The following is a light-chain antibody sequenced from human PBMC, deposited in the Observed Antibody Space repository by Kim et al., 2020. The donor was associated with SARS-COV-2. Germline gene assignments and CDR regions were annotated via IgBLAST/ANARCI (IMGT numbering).Light chain of an antibody. J-gene: IGKJ1*01. CDR2: DAS. CDR1: QSITTD. CDR3: QQRNKWPRT. Sequence: VSAGERATLSCRASQSITTDLAWYQQKPGQAPRLFIYDASNRAAGIPARFSGGGSGTDFTLTVSSLEPEDSAVYYCQQRNKWPRTFGQGTKVDIK. V-gene: IGKV3-11*01.